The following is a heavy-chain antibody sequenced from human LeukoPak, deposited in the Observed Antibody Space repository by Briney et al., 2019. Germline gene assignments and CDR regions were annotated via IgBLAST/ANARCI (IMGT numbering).Heavy chain of an antibody. J-gene: IGHJ4*02. CDR3: ARPGLAYCGGDCYGTEGYYFDY. D-gene: IGHD2-21*01. CDR1: GENFSTYH. V-gene: IGHV4-34*01. Sequence: PSETLSLTCAVYGENFSTYHYSWIRQSPGKGLEWIGEINHSGGTNYNPSLKSRVTISVDTSRNQFSLRLTSVTAADAAMYYCARPGLAYCGGDCYGTEGYYFDYWSQGTLVAVSS. CDR2: INHSGGT.